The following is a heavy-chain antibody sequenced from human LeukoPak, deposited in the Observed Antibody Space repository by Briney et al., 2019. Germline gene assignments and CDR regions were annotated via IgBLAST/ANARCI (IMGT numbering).Heavy chain of an antibody. D-gene: IGHD4-23*01. J-gene: IGHJ4*02. V-gene: IGHV3-53*01. Sequence: GGSLRLSCAVSGFTVSSSYMNWVRQAPGKGLEWVSVIYDGGSTYYADSVKGRFTISRDNSKNTLYPQMNSLRAEDTAVYYCARLNSDDALFDYWGQGTQVTVSS. CDR1: GFTVSSSY. CDR3: ARLNSDDALFDY. CDR2: IYDGGST.